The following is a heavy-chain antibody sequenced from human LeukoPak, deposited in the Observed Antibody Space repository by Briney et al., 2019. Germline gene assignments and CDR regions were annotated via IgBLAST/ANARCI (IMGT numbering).Heavy chain of an antibody. CDR2: IYTSGST. V-gene: IGHV4-61*02. D-gene: IGHD3-22*01. CDR1: GGSISSGSYH. Sequence: SQTLSLTCTVSGGSISSGSYHWSWIRQPAGKGLEWIGRIYTSGSTNYNPSLKSRVTISVDTSKNQFSLKLSSVTAADTAVYYCAREGVVTADYWGQGTLVTVSS. CDR3: AREGVVTADY. J-gene: IGHJ4*02.